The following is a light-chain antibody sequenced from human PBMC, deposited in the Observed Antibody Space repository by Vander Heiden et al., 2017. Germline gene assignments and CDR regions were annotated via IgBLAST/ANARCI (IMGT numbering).Light chain of an antibody. J-gene: IGKJ4*01. CDR2: DAS. CDR1: QSVSSY. CDR3: QQRSNLLT. Sequence: ELVLTQSPAPLSLSPGERATLSCRASQSVSSYLAWYQQKPGQAPRLIIDDASNRATGIPARFSGSGSGTDFTLTSSSLEHEDFAVYYCQQRSNLLTFGGGTKVEIK. V-gene: IGKV3-11*01.